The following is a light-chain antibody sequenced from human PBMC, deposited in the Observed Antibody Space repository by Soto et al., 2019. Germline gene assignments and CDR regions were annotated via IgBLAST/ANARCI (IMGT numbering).Light chain of an antibody. J-gene: IGKJ4*01. CDR2: DAS. CDR3: HQYDNLPLP. CDR1: QDISNY. Sequence: DIQMTQSPSSLSASVGDRVTITCQASQDISNYLNWYQQKPGKAPKLLLYDASNLETGVPSRFSGSGSGTDFTFTISSLQPEDIATYYCHQYDNLPLPFGGGTKVEIK. V-gene: IGKV1-33*01.